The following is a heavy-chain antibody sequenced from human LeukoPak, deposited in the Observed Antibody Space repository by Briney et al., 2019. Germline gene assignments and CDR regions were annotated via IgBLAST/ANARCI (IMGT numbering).Heavy chain of an antibody. Sequence: SQTLSLTCAVSGGSISSGGYSWSWIRQPTGKGLEWIGYIYHSGSTYYNPSLKSRVTISVDRSKNQFSLKLSFVTAADTAVYYCARRAGYCSSGSCYSAWYFDLWGRGTLVTVSS. V-gene: IGHV4-30-2*01. D-gene: IGHD2-15*01. CDR1: GGSISSGGYS. CDR2: IYHSGST. J-gene: IGHJ2*01. CDR3: ARRAGYCSSGSCYSAWYFDL.